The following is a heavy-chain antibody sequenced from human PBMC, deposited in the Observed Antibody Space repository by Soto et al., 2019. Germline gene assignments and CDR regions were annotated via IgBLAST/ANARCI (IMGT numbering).Heavy chain of an antibody. Sequence: PPASVKVSCKASGYTFTSYYMHWVRQAPGQGLEWMGIINPSGGSTSYAQKFQGRITMTRDTSTSTVYMELSSLRSEDTAVYYCARGDIVLMVYATYGMDVWGQGTTVTVPS. V-gene: IGHV1-46*01. CDR3: ARGDIVLMVYATYGMDV. CDR2: INPSGGST. CDR1: GYTFTSYY. D-gene: IGHD2-8*01. J-gene: IGHJ6*02.